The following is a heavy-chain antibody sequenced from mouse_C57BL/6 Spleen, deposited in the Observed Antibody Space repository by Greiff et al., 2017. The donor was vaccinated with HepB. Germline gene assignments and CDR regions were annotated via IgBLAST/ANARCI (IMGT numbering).Heavy chain of an antibody. CDR1: GYTFTSYW. CDR3: ARYGVYYYGSSYYFDY. D-gene: IGHD1-1*01. Sequence: QVQLQQSGAELVKPGASVKMSCKASGYTFTSYWITWVKQRPGQGLEWIGDIYPGSGSTNYNEKFKSKATLTVDTSSSTAYMQLSSLTSEDSAVYYCARYGVYYYGSSYYFDYWGQGTTLTVSS. J-gene: IGHJ2*01. V-gene: IGHV1-55*01. CDR2: IYPGSGST.